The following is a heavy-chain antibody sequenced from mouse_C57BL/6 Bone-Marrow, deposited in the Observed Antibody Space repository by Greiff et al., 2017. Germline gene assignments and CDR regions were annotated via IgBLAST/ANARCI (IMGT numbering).Heavy chain of an antibody. CDR2: IHPDSSTI. J-gene: IGHJ3*01. CDR3: ARPGVWSSWLAY. Sequence: PAAGIDFSSYWMSWVRRAPGKGLEWIGEIHPDSSTITYAPSLKDKFIISRDNAKNTLYLQMSKVRSEDTALYYCARPGVWSSWLAYWGQGTLVTVSA. D-gene: IGHD2-10*02. CDR1: GIDFSSYW. V-gene: IGHV4-1*01.